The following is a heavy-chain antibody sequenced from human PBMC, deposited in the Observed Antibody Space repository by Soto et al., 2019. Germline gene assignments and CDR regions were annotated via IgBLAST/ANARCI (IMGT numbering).Heavy chain of an antibody. CDR3: ARGQRARGFIDH. J-gene: IGHJ4*02. CDR1: GFNFSDYG. Sequence: EVQLVESGGGLVQPGGSLRLSCAGTGFNFSDYGMNWVRQAPGKGLEWISYISSSGSTIYYADSLKDRFTITRDNAQKSLFLQVNSLRAEDTAFYYCARGQRARGFIDHWGQGTLVTVSS. CDR2: ISSSGSTI. V-gene: IGHV3-48*03. D-gene: IGHD1-1*01.